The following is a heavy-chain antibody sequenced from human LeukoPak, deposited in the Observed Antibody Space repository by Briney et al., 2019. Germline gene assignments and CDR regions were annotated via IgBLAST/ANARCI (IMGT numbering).Heavy chain of an antibody. CDR2: ISSSSSYI. CDR1: GFTFSSYS. D-gene: IGHD5-24*01. J-gene: IGHJ6*03. CDR3: ARVRRDGYNYVYYYYYMDV. V-gene: IGHV3-21*01. Sequence: GGSLRLSCAASGFTFSSYSMNWVRQTPGKGLEWVSSISSSSSYIYYADSVKGRFTISRDNAKNSMYLQMNSLRAEDTAVYYCARVRRDGYNYVYYYYYMDVWGKGTTVTVSS.